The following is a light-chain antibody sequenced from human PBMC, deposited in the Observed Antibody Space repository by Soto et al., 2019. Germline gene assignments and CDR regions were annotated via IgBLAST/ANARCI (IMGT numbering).Light chain of an antibody. J-gene: IGKJ1*01. CDR2: GAS. CDR1: QSVGSD. Sequence: EIVMTQSPATLSVSPGARATLSCRASQSVGSDLVWYRQKPGQAPRLLIYGASNRATGVPDRFSGSGSGTVFTLTISSLQSDDLAVYYCQQYLDWPRTFGQGNKVEIK. V-gene: IGKV3-15*01. CDR3: QQYLDWPRT.